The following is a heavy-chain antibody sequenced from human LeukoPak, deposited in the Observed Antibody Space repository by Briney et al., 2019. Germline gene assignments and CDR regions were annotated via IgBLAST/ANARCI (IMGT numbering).Heavy chain of an antibody. J-gene: IGHJ5*02. CDR2: ISWNSGSI. Sequence: GRSLRLSCAASGFTFDDYARHWVRQAPGKGLEWVSGISWNSGSIGYADSVKGRFTISRDNAKNSLYLQMNSLRAEDTALYYCAKDITYYYGSGGWFDPWGQGTLVTVSS. V-gene: IGHV3-9*01. CDR3: AKDITYYYGSGGWFDP. CDR1: GFTFDDYA. D-gene: IGHD3-10*01.